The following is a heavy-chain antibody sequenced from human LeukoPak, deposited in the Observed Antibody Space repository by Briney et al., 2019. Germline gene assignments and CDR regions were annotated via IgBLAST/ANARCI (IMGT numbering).Heavy chain of an antibody. CDR3: ATTRVGFSYFDY. CDR1: GGSISSYY. V-gene: IGHV4-4*07. J-gene: IGHJ4*02. CDR2: IYTSGST. D-gene: IGHD1-26*01. Sequence: SETLSLTCTVSGGSISSYYWSWIRQPAGKGLEWIGRIYTSGSTNYNPSIKSRVTISVDKSKNQFSLKLSSVTAADTAVYYCATTRVGFSYFDYWGQGTLVTVSS.